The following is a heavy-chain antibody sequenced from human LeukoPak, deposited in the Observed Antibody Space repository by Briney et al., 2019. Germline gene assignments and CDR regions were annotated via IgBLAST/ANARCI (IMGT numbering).Heavy chain of an antibody. CDR1: GYSFTSYW. CDR2: IYPGDSDT. J-gene: IGHJ6*03. V-gene: IGHV5-51*01. Sequence: GESLKISCKGSGYSFTSYWIGWVRQMPGKGLEWMGIIYPGDSDTRYSPSFQGQVTISADKSISTAYLQWSSLKASDTAMYYCARHEFGSYGLYYYYYYMDVWGKGTTVTVSS. D-gene: IGHD5-18*01. CDR3: ARHEFGSYGLYYYYYYMDV.